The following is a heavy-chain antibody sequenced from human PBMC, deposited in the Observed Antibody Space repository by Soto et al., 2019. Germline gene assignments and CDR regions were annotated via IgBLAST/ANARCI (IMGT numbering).Heavy chain of an antibody. CDR1: GYTFTSHD. D-gene: IGHD3-10*01. CDR2: MNPNSGDT. Sequence: QMQLVQSGAEVKKPGASVKVSCKASGYTFTSHDINWVRQATGQGLEWMGWMNPNSGDTGYAQKFQGRVTMTRNTSISTAYMGLSSLTSEDTAVYYCARDVRYYGSGSYTNFGSWGQGTLVTVSS. J-gene: IGHJ4*02. CDR3: ARDVRYYGSGSYTNFGS. V-gene: IGHV1-8*01.